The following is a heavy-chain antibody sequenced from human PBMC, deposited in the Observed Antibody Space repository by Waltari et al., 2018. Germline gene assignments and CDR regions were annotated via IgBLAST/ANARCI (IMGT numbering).Heavy chain of an antibody. CDR3: ARGTVTTYHYYYYYMDV. J-gene: IGHJ6*03. CDR1: GFTFSSYS. Sequence: EVQLVESGGGLVKPGGSLRLSCAASGFTFSSYSMNWVRQAPGQGLEWVSSISSSSSYIYYADSVKGRFTISRDNAKNSLYLQMNSLRAEDTAVYYCARGTVTTYHYYYYYMDVWGKGTTVTVSS. D-gene: IGHD4-17*01. CDR2: ISSSSSYI. V-gene: IGHV3-21*01.